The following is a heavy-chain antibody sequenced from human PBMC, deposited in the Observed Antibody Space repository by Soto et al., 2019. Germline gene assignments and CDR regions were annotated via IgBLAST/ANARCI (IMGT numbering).Heavy chain of an antibody. J-gene: IGHJ6*02. V-gene: IGHV4-38-2*01. CDR3: ARAKGEIITIFGVVINYGMDV. D-gene: IGHD3-3*01. CDR1: GYSISSGYY. Sequence: PSETLSLTCAVSGYSISSGYYWGWIRQPPGKGLEWIGSIYHSGSTYYNPSLKSRVTISVDTSKNQFSLKLSSVTAADTAVYYCARAKGEIITIFGVVINYGMDVWGQGTTVTAP. CDR2: IYHSGST.